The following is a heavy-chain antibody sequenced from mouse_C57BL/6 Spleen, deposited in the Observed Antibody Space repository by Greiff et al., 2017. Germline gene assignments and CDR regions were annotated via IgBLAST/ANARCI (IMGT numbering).Heavy chain of an antibody. CDR2: IYPGDGDT. J-gene: IGHJ1*03. Sequence: VQLQQSGPELVKPGASVKISCKASGYAFSSSWMNWVKQRPGKGLEWIGRIYPGDGDTNYNGKFKGKATLTADKSSSPAYMQLSSLTSEDSAVYFWASETVVAKGGNFDVWGTGTTVTVSS. V-gene: IGHV1-82*01. CDR1: GYAFSSSW. CDR3: ASETVVAKGGNFDV. D-gene: IGHD1-1*01.